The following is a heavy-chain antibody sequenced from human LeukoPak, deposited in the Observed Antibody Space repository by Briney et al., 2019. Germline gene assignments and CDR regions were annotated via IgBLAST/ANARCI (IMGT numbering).Heavy chain of an antibody. D-gene: IGHD3-22*01. Sequence: GESLKISCKGSGYTFTNYWIGWVRQMPGKGLEWMGIIYPGDSDTRYSPSFQGQVTISADKSISTAYLQWSSLKASDTAMYYCARRPFYYDSSGYVFDYWGQGTLVTVSS. V-gene: IGHV5-51*01. J-gene: IGHJ4*02. CDR2: IYPGDSDT. CDR3: ARRPFYYDSSGYVFDY. CDR1: GYTFTNYW.